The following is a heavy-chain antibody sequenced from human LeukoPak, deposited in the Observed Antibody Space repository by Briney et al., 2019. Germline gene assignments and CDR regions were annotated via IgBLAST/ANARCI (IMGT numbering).Heavy chain of an antibody. D-gene: IGHD6-19*01. CDR3: ARHETRVAVAGILDY. Sequence: PSETLSLTCTVSGGSISSYYWSWIRQPPGKGLEWIGYIYYSGSTNYNPSLKSRVTISVDTSKNQFSLKLSSVTAADTAVYYCARHETRVAVAGILDYWGQGTLVTVSS. V-gene: IGHV4-59*01. CDR2: IYYSGST. CDR1: GGSISSYY. J-gene: IGHJ4*02.